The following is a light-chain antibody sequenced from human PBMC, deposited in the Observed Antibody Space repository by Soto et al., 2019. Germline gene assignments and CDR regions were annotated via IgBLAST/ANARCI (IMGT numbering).Light chain of an antibody. CDR3: QQYNNWPPDRT. Sequence: EIAMTQSPATLSVSPGERATRACRASQSVGSNVAWYQLKPGQAPRLLIYGASTRATGIPARFSGSGSGTDFTLTISSLQSEDFAIYFCQQYNNWPPDRTFGQGTKVEIK. J-gene: IGKJ1*01. CDR1: QSVGSN. CDR2: GAS. V-gene: IGKV3-15*01.